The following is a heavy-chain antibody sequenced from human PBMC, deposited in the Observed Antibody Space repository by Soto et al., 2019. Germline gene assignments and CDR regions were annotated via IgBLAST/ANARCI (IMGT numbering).Heavy chain of an antibody. D-gene: IGHD2-21*01. CDR1: GFTFSRYT. CDR2: ISYDGSNK. CDR3: CALLHAFED. Sequence: QVQLVESGGGVVQPGRSLRLSCAASGFTFSRYTMYWVRQAPGKGLEWVAVISYDGSNKYYADSVRGQFTISRDNSTNTLFLQMNSLTTEDTAVFYCCALLHAFEDWGQGTMVTVSS. J-gene: IGHJ3*01. V-gene: IGHV3-30-3*01.